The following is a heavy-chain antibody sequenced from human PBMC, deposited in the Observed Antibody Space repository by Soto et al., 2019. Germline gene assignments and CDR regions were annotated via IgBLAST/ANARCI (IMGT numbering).Heavy chain of an antibody. Sequence: SETLSLTCTVSGGSISSSSYYWGWIRQPPGKGLEWIGSIYYSGSTYYNPSLKNRVNISVDTSKNQFSLKLSSVTAADTVVYYCASPKIAFYNWFDPWGQGTLVTVSS. CDR1: GGSISSSSYY. J-gene: IGHJ5*02. CDR2: IYYSGST. D-gene: IGHD3-3*02. CDR3: ASPKIAFYNWFDP. V-gene: IGHV4-39*01.